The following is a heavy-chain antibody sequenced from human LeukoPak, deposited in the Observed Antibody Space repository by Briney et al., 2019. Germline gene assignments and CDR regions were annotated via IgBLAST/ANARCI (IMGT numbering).Heavy chain of an antibody. D-gene: IGHD6-13*01. CDR3: ATRSGYSSSWYPQ. J-gene: IGHJ4*02. V-gene: IGHV3-23*01. CDR1: GFTFSSYG. CDR2: ISGSGGST. Sequence: GTLRLSCAASGFTFSSYGMSWVRQAPGKGLEWVSAISGSGGSTYYADSVKGRFTISRDNSKNTLYLQMNSLRAEDTAVYYCATRSGYSSSWYPQWGQGTLVTVSS.